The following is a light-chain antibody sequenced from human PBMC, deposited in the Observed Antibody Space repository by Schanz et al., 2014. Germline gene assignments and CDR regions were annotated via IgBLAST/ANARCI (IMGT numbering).Light chain of an antibody. CDR2: EAS. Sequence: DIQMTQSPSTLSASLGDSVTITCRASQIMTNFLAWYQQKPGTAPKVLIYEASTLKSGVPSRFSGSGSGTDFTLTISSLQPEDFATYYCQQANSFPWTFGQGTKVEIK. V-gene: IGKV1-12*02. CDR1: QIMTNF. CDR3: QQANSFPWT. J-gene: IGKJ1*01.